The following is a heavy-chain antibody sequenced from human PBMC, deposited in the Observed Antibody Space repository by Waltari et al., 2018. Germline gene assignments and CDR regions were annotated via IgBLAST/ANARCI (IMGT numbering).Heavy chain of an antibody. Sequence: HLEESGGALVQPGGSLRLSCAVSGFTFNAYWMTWVRQAPGKGREWWANINQDGSDEYDVDSVKGRFTVSRDNAKNSFSLQMNSLRVEDTARYFCARGRLRGGGRYAKPYYFDYWGQGTLVSVS. CDR2: INQDGSDE. CDR1: GFTFNAYW. V-gene: IGHV3-7*01. J-gene: IGHJ4*02. D-gene: IGHD6-19*01. CDR3: ARGRLRGGGRYAKPYYFDY.